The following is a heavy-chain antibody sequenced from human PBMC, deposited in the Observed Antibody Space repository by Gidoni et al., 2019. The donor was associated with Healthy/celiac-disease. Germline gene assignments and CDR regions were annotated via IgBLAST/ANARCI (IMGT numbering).Heavy chain of an antibody. D-gene: IGHD2-15*01. Sequence: QLQLQESGPGLVKPSETLSLTCTVSGGSISSSSYYWGWIRQPPGKGLEWIGSIYYSGSTYYNPSLKSRVTISVDTSKNQFSLKLSSVTAADTAVYYCARYGGEVVAMLDAFDIWGQGTMVTVSS. V-gene: IGHV4-39*01. CDR3: ARYGGEVVAMLDAFDI. CDR1: GGSISSSSYY. J-gene: IGHJ3*02. CDR2: IYYSGST.